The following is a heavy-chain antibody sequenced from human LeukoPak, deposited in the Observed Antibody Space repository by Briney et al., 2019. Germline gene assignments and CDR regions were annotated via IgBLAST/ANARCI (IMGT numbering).Heavy chain of an antibody. Sequence: ASVKVSCKASGYTFTGYYMHWVRQATGQGLEWMGWMNPNSGNTGYAQKFQGRVTMTRNTSISTAYMELSSLRSEDTAVYYCARGSARRTYGGNYLSYWGQGTLVTVSS. CDR3: ARGSARRTYGGNYLSY. CDR1: GYTFTGYY. D-gene: IGHD4-23*01. CDR2: MNPNSGNT. V-gene: IGHV1-8*02. J-gene: IGHJ4*02.